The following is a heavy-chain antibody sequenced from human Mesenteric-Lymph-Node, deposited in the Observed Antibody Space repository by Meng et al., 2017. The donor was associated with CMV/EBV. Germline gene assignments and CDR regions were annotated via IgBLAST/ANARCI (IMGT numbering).Heavy chain of an antibody. J-gene: IGHJ4*02. Sequence: GESLKISCAVSGFTFDDYGMSWVRQVPGKGLEWISGINWNGDSTAYADSVKGRFTISRDNAKNSLYLHMNSLSADDTAMYYCARTPGSYFQDYFDYWGQGILV. CDR2: INWNGDST. D-gene: IGHD3-10*01. CDR1: GFTFDDYG. V-gene: IGHV3-20*04. CDR3: ARTPGSYFQDYFDY.